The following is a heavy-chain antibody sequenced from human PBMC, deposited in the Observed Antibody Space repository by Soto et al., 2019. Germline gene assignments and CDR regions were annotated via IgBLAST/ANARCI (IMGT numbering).Heavy chain of an antibody. D-gene: IGHD6-13*01. Sequence: SETLSLTCTVSGGSISSSIYYWGWIRQPPGKGLEWIGSIYYSGSTYYNPSLKSRVTISVDTSKNQFSLKLSSVTAADTAVYYCARDLVSSSWQAEYGFDPWGQGTLVTVSS. V-gene: IGHV4-39*02. J-gene: IGHJ5*02. CDR3: ARDLVSSSWQAEYGFDP. CDR2: IYYSGST. CDR1: GGSISSSIYY.